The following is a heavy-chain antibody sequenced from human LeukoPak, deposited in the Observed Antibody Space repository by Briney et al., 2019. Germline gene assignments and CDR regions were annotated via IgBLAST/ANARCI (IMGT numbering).Heavy chain of an antibody. D-gene: IGHD1-26*01. CDR1: GGSIGSSY. J-gene: IGHJ4*02. Sequence: SETLSLTCTVSGGSIGSSYWSWIRQPAGKGLEWIGHIYSSESDNYNPSLKSRVTMSVDTSKNQFSLRLYSVTVADTAVYYCARWSYSGSYYGGGHGGFDYWGQGTLVTVSS. CDR2: IYSSESD. V-gene: IGHV4-4*07. CDR3: ARWSYSGSYYGGGHGGFDY.